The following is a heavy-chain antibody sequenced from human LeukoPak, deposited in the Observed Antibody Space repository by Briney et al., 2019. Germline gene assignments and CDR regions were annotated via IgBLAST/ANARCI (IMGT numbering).Heavy chain of an antibody. D-gene: IGHD5-12*01. CDR1: GYTFINYG. J-gene: IGHJ2*01. Sequence: ASMKVSGKASGYTFINYGFSWVRQAPGQGLEWMGWISAYNGNTNYLQKFQGRVTMTTDTSTNTVYMELRSLRSDDTAVYYCARVSTNSRVAGYDPQWYFDLWGHGTPVTVSP. CDR3: ARVSTNSRVAGYDPQWYFDL. CDR2: ISAYNGNT. V-gene: IGHV1-18*04.